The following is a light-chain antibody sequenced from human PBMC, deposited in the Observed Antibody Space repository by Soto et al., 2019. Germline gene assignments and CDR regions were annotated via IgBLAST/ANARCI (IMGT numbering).Light chain of an antibody. Sequence: DIQMTQSPSTLSASVGDTVTVTCRASQSVSGWLAWYQQKPGEAPKLLIYDASALPRGVPSRFSGSGSGKKFPLTLASLQPEDFATYYCLQYYNFSWTFRPGTKVDIK. CDR2: DAS. CDR1: QSVSGW. V-gene: IGKV1-5*01. J-gene: IGKJ1*01. CDR3: LQYYNFSWT.